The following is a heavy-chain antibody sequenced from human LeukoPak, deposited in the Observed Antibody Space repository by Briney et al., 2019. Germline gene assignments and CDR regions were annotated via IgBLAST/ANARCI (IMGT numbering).Heavy chain of an antibody. CDR3: ARVVHRGALYYFDY. CDR1: GGTFSSYA. J-gene: IGHJ4*02. V-gene: IGHV1-69*05. CDR2: IIPIFGTA. Sequence: SVKVSCKASGGTFSSYAVSWVRQAPGQGLEWMGGIIPIFGTANYAQKFQGRVTITTDESTSTAYMELSSLRSEDTAVYYCARVVHRGALYYFDYWGQGTLVTVSS. D-gene: IGHD4/OR15-4a*01.